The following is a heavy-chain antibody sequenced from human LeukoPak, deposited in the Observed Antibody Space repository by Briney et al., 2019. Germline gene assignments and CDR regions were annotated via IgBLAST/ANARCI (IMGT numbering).Heavy chain of an antibody. CDR3: ARDAEYSSGWSRYGWFDP. D-gene: IGHD6-19*01. J-gene: IGHJ5*02. V-gene: IGHV3-74*01. CDR1: VFTFSSYW. CDR2: INREGSST. Sequence: GGCLRLSCAASVFTFSSYWMHWVREAPGKGLVWVSRINREGSSTSYADSVKGRFTISRDNAKNTLYLQMNSLRAEDTAVYYCARDAEYSSGWSRYGWFDPWGQGTLVTVSS.